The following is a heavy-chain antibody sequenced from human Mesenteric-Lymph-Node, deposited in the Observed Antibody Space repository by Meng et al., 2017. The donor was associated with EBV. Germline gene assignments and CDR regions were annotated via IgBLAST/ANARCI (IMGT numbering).Heavy chain of an antibody. CDR3: ARSGSSGWIDY. J-gene: IGHJ4*02. Sequence: QVQLQESGPGLVKPSGTLSLTCAVSSGSISSSSSWSWVRQPPGKGLEWIGNIHQSGSTNYNPSLKSRVTISVDKSKSQISLNLRSLTAADTAVYYCARSGSSGWIDYWGQGTLVTVSS. CDR2: IHQSGST. V-gene: IGHV4-4*02. D-gene: IGHD6-19*01. CDR1: SGSISSSSS.